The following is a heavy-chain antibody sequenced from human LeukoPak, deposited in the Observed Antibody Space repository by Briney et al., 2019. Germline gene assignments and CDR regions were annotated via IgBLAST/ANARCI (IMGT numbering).Heavy chain of an antibody. CDR2: IDPSDSYT. CDR1: GYSFASYW. CDR3: VRLPDCGGGRCYFDF. D-gene: IGHD2-15*01. Sequence: GESLKISCKGSGYSFASYWISWVRQVPGKGLEWMGRIDPSDSYTNYSPSFQGLVTFSVDQSISTASLQWSRVKATDTAIYYCVRLPDCGGGRCYFDFWGQGTLVTVSS. V-gene: IGHV5-10-1*01. J-gene: IGHJ4*02.